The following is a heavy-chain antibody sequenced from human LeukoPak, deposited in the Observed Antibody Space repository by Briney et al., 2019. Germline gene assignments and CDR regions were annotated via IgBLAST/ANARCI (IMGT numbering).Heavy chain of an antibody. J-gene: IGHJ4*02. V-gene: IGHV1-18*01. D-gene: IGHD2-15*01. CDR1: GYTFTSYG. CDR2: ISAYNGNT. CDR3: ARDCIGCHGFDY. Sequence: ASVKVSFKASGYTFTSYGISWVRQAPGQGLEWMGWISAYNGNTNYAQKLQGRVTMTTDTSTSTAYMELRSLRSDDTAIYYCARDCIGCHGFDYWGQGTLVTVSS.